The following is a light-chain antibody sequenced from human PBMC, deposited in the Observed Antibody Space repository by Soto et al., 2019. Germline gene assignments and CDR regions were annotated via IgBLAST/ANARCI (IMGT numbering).Light chain of an antibody. CDR3: SSYTGTSPLDV. V-gene: IGLV2-14*01. J-gene: IGLJ1*01. CDR2: DVS. CDR1: GSDVGYYNY. Sequence: QSALTQPASVSGSPGQSITISCTGTGSDVGYYNYVSWYQQHPGKAPKLIIYDVSNRPSGVSNRFSGSKSGNTASLTIYGLQAEDEADYYCSSYTGTSPLDVFGTGTKLTVL.